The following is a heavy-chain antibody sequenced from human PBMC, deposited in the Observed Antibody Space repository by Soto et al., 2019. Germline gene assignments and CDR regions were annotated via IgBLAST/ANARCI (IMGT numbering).Heavy chain of an antibody. V-gene: IGHV3-74*01. Sequence: TVGSLRLSCAASGFTFRSYCMHWVRQAPGKGLVWVARINNDGSSTSYADSVKGRFTASRDNAKNTLYLQMNSLRAEDTAVYYCARDVQLQSFDYWGPGTLVTVSS. D-gene: IGHD5-18*01. CDR2: INNDGSST. CDR3: ARDVQLQSFDY. J-gene: IGHJ4*02. CDR1: GFTFRSYC.